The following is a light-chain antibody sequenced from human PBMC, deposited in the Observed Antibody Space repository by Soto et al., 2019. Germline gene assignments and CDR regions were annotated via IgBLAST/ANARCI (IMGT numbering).Light chain of an antibody. V-gene: IGKV1-9*01. J-gene: IGKJ1*01. CDR3: QQLNRFPRT. CDR1: QDISSY. CDR2: SAS. Sequence: DIQLTQSPSFLSASVGDRVTITCRASQDISSYLAWYQQRPGKVPRFLTHSASTLQSGVPSRFRPTRSGTTFTLTISSLQPEDIATDYCQQLNRFPRTFGQGTRVEF.